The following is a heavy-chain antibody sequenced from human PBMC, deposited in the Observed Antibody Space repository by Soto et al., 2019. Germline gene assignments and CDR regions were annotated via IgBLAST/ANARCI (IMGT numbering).Heavy chain of an antibody. Sequence: PSETLSLTCTVSGGSISSSSYYLGWIRQPPGKGLEWSGSIYYSGSTYYNPSLKSRVTISVDTSKNQFSLKLSPVTAADTAVYYCATKTHGAVAGYGMDVWGQGTTVNVSS. J-gene: IGHJ6*01. D-gene: IGHD6-19*01. CDR3: ATKTHGAVAGYGMDV. CDR1: GGSISSSSYY. V-gene: IGHV4-39*01. CDR2: IYYSGST.